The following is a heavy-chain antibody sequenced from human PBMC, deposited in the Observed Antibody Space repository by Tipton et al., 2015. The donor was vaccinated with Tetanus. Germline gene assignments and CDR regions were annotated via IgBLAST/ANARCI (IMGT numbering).Heavy chain of an antibody. CDR1: GGSISSYY. CDR2: IDYSGST. CDR3: ARHSGWYNFYNGMDV. V-gene: IGHV4-59*08. J-gene: IGHJ6*02. D-gene: IGHD6-19*01. Sequence: TLSLTCTVSGGSISSYYWSWVRQPPGKGLEWIGYIDYSGSTNYNPSLKSRVTISVDTSNNQFSLRLTSVTEADTAIYYCARHSGWYNFYNGMDVWGQGTTVTVSS.